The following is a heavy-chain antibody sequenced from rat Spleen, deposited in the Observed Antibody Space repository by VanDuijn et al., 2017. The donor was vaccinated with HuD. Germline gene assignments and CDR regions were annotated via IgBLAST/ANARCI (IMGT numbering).Heavy chain of an antibody. CDR1: GFSLTTHH. D-gene: IGHD4-3*01. CDR2: IWAGGGT. V-gene: IGHV2-72*01. Sequence: QVRLKESGPGLVQPSQTLSLTCPVSGFSLTTHHVSWVRQPPGKSLVWMGIIWAGGGTNYNSAVKSRLSISRDTSKSQVLLKMNSLQPEDTGTYYCARHLREASGVMDAWGQGASVTVSS. CDR3: ARHLREASGVMDA. J-gene: IGHJ4*01.